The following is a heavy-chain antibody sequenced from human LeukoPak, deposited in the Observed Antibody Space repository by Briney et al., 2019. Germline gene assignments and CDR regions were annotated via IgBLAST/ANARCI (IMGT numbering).Heavy chain of an antibody. J-gene: IGHJ4*02. CDR3: ARDAGGYGGSGSYPDY. CDR1: GVTFSRLV. D-gene: IGHD3-10*01. V-gene: IGHV1-69*13. Sequence: GASVKVSCKASGVTFSRLVVGWVRQAPGQGLEWMGQIIPFFGTSNYAQKFQGRVTMTADESTNTAYMELSRLRSEDTAVYYCARDAGGYGGSGSYPDYWGQGTLVTVSS. CDR2: IIPFFGTS.